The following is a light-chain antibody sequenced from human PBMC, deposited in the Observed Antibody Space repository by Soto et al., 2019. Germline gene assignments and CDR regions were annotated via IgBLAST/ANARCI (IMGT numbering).Light chain of an antibody. V-gene: IGKV3-20*01. Sequence: IVITQSPPTLSVSPGERGTLSCRPSQSVSSNYLAWYQQKFGQAPRLIIYGASDSATGIPDRCSGSGSGTDFTLTINRREPEDVAVSYCQKYGSSSSWTFGQGTKVEIK. CDR2: GAS. CDR3: QKYGSSSSWT. CDR1: QSVSSNY. J-gene: IGKJ1*01.